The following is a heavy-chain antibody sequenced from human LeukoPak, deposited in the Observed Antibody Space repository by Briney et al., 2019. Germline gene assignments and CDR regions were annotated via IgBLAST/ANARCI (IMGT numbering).Heavy chain of an antibody. D-gene: IGHD1-26*01. CDR2: INQSGST. Sequence: PSETLSLTCAVYGGSFSGYSWNWIRQPPGKGLEWIGEINQSGSTDYNPSLKSRVTISVDTSKNQFSLKLTSVTAADTAVYYCARHKYVGANPRFDPWGQGTLVTVSS. V-gene: IGHV4-34*01. CDR3: ARHKYVGANPRFDP. CDR1: GGSFSGYS. J-gene: IGHJ5*02.